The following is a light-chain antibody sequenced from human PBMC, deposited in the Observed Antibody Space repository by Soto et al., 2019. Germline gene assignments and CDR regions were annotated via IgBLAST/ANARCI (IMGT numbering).Light chain of an antibody. Sequence: QSALTQPASVSGSPGQSITISCTGTSSDVGGYNYVSWYQQHPGKAPKLMIYEVSHRPSGISNRFSGSKSGNTASLTISGLQAEDEADYYCSSYTSSSTLEFGGGTKVTVL. CDR3: SSYTSSSTLE. J-gene: IGLJ2*01. V-gene: IGLV2-14*01. CDR1: SSDVGGYNY. CDR2: EVS.